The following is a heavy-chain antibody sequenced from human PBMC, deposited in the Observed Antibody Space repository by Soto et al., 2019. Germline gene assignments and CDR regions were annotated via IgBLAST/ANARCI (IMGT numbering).Heavy chain of an antibody. D-gene: IGHD6-6*01. CDR3: VIRLQLASRNWFDP. J-gene: IGHJ5*02. CDR2: IYYSGST. CDR1: NDFVISGTYY. V-gene: IGHV4-61*01. Sequence: SETLSLTCTVSNDFVISGTYYWNWIRQPPGKGLEWIGYIYYSGSTNYNPSLKSRVTISVDTSKNQFSLKLSSVTAADTAVYYCVIRLQLASRNWFDPWGQGTLVTVSS.